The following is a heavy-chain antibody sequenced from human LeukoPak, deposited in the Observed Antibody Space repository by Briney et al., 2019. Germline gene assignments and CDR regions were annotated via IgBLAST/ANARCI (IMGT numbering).Heavy chain of an antibody. D-gene: IGHD6-19*01. CDR2: IGGSGGST. CDR3: ANFSAIAVAVYTFPH. V-gene: IGHV3-23*01. J-gene: IGHJ4*02. CDR1: GFTFSSYA. Sequence: GGSLRLSCAASGFTFSSYAMSWVRQAPGKGLEWVSAIGGSGGSTYYADSVKGRFTISRDNSKNTLYLQMNSLRAEDTAGYYCANFSAIAVAVYTFPHWGQGTLVTVSS.